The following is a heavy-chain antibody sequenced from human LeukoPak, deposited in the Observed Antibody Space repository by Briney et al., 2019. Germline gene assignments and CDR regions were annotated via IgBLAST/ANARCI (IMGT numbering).Heavy chain of an antibody. Sequence: GGSLRLSCEAAGFIFRNYWMGWVRQAPGKGLEWVANINEDGSEKYYVDSVKGRFTISRDNAKNSGYLQMNSLRAEDTAVYYCARVSLCNSTSCYFDYWGQGTLVTVSS. V-gene: IGHV3-7*01. CDR3: ARVSLCNSTSCYFDY. CDR1: GFIFRNYW. D-gene: IGHD2-2*01. CDR2: INEDGSEK. J-gene: IGHJ4*02.